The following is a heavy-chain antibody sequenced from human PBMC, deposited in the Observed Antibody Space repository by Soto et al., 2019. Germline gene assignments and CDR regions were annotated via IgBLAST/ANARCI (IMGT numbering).Heavy chain of an antibody. CDR3: ARGPELRYFDWLLYPFDY. J-gene: IGHJ4*02. D-gene: IGHD3-9*01. CDR1: GYTFTSYD. V-gene: IGHV1-8*01. Sequence: ASVKVSCKASGYTFTSYDINWVRQATGQGLEWMGWMNPNSGNTGYAQKFQGRVTMTRNTSISTAYMELSSLRSEDTAVYYCARGPELRYFDWLLYPFDYWGQGTLVTVSS. CDR2: MNPNSGNT.